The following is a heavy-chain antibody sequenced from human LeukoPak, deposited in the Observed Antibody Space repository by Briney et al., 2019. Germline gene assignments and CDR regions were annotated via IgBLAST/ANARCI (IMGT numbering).Heavy chain of an antibody. V-gene: IGHV1-8*02. CDR1: GGTFSSYA. J-gene: IGHJ3*02. Sequence: GASVKVSCKASGGTFSSYAISWVRQAPGQGLEWMGWMNPNSGNTGYAQKFQGRVTMTRNTSISTAYMELSSLRSEDTAVYYCARGKIKGDAFDIWGQGTMVTVSS. CDR2: MNPNSGNT. CDR3: ARGKIKGDAFDI.